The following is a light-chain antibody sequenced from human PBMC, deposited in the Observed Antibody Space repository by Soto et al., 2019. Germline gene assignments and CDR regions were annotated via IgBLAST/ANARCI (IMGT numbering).Light chain of an antibody. CDR1: QSVRSN. CDR3: QQYGSSPT. Sequence: EIVMTQSPATLSVSPGEGASLSCRASQSVRSNLAWYQQKPGQAPRLLIFGASTGATGIPARFSGSGSGTDFTLTISRLEPEDFAVYYCQQYGSSPTFGQGTKVDIK. V-gene: IGKV3-15*01. CDR2: GAS. J-gene: IGKJ1*01.